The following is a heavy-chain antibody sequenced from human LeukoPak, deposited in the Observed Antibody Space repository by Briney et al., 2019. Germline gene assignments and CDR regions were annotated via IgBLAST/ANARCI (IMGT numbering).Heavy chain of an antibody. J-gene: IGHJ4*02. V-gene: IGHV4-59*01. CDR3: ARENRYCTGGNCYEMFDS. Sequence: SETLSFTCTVSGGSMNNYYWSWIRQTPGKGLEWIGYIYYSGSTNYNPSLQGRVILSVDTSKNQFSLKMTSVTAADTAVYYCARENRYCTGGNCYEMFDSWGQGTLVSVFS. CDR1: GGSMNNYY. CDR2: IYYSGST. D-gene: IGHD2-15*01.